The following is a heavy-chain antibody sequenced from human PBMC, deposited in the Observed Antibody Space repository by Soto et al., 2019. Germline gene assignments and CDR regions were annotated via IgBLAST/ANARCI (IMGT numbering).Heavy chain of an antibody. D-gene: IGHD5-12*01. CDR1: GFAITDFW. Sequence: GGSLRLSCAVSGFAITDFWMTWVRQTPGKGLEWVANIRQDGSDNYADTVKGRFTISRDHARNSLSLQMNSLRGDDTAIYYCARGLVPTIPGEGCSFDYWGQGALVTVSS. V-gene: IGHV3-7*01. J-gene: IGHJ4*02. CDR3: ARGLVPTIPGEGCSFDY. CDR2: IRQDGSD.